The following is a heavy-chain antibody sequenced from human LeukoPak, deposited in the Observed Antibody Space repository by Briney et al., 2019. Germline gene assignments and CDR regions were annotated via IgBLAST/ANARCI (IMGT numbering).Heavy chain of an antibody. J-gene: IGHJ4*02. CDR2: INPSGGST. CDR1: GYTFTNYY. V-gene: IGHV1-46*01. Sequence: ASVKVSCKTSGYTFTNYYVHWVRQAPGQGLEWMGMINPSGGSTSFAQRFQGRVTMTRDTSTSTVYMELSSLRSEDTAIYYCARVPSGGLMPYYFDYWGQGTLVTVSS. D-gene: IGHD5-12*01. CDR3: ARVPSGGLMPYYFDY.